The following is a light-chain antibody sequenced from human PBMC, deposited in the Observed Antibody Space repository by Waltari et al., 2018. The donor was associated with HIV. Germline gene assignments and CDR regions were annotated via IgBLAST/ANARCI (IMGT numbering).Light chain of an antibody. CDR2: DNN. V-gene: IGLV1-51*01. CDR1: DYNIWRNY. Sequence: QSVLTQPPSVSAAPGQKVTISCSGSDYNIWRNYVSWYQQLTGAAPKRLIYDNNKRPSGIPSRFSGSKAGTSATLGITGLQTGDEADYYCGTWDSSLGGWVFGGGTKLAVL. J-gene: IGLJ3*02. CDR3: GTWDSSLGGWV.